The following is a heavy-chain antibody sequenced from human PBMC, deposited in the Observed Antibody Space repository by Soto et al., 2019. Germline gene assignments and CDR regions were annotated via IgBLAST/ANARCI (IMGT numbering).Heavy chain of an antibody. Sequence: PXXTLSLTCTLSRGSISDYYWSWIRQPPGKGLEWLASXYYTGXTPYNHYLKSXXTLSVDTXXNQFSLKLRSVSAAVTPVYYCARLGRWLQALDSCGQETLVTAS. D-gene: IGHD5-12*01. J-gene: IGHJ4*02. V-gene: IGHV4-59*08. CDR1: RGSISDYY. CDR2: XYYTGXT. CDR3: ARLGRWLQALDS.